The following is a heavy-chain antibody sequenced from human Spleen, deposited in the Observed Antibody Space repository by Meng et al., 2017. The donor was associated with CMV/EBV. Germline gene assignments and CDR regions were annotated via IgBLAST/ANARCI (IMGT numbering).Heavy chain of an antibody. Sequence: VPLHPSGQGLVKPSQTLSLSCATSGDSVSSYWAAWNWIRQPPSRGLEWLGRTYYRSKWYNDYAVSVKNRMTINPDTSKNQFSLQLNSVTPEDTAVYYCVRDQLGLDYWGQGTLVTVSS. J-gene: IGHJ4*02. V-gene: IGHV6-1*01. CDR1: GDSVSSYWAA. CDR3: VRDQLGLDY. CDR2: TYYRSKWYN. D-gene: IGHD1-1*01.